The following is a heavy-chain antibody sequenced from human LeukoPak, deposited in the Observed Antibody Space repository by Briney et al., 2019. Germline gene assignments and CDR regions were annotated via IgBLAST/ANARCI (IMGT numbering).Heavy chain of an antibody. CDR1: GGSLSTYY. J-gene: IGHJ6*02. CDR3: ARESGLWPKYNYGMDV. CDR2: IYRSGST. V-gene: IGHV4-4*07. Sequence: SETLSLTCTVSGGSLSTYYWSWIRQPAGKGLEWIGRIYRSGSTNYNPSLKSRVTMSVDTSKNQFSLKLGSLTAADTAVYYCARESGLWPKYNYGMDVWGQGTTVTVSS. D-gene: IGHD5-18*01.